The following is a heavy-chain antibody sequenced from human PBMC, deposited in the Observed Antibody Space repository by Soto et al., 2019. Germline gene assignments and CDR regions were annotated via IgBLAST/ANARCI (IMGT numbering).Heavy chain of an antibody. Sequence: SETLSLTCTVSGGSISSYYWSCIRQPPGKGLGWIGYIYYSGSTNYNPSLKSRVTISVDTSKNQFSLKLSSVTAADTAVYYCARILAYPDHWFDPWGQRTLVTVSS. CDR2: IYYSGST. D-gene: IGHD3-3*02. J-gene: IGHJ5*02. CDR3: ARILAYPDHWFDP. V-gene: IGHV4-59*01. CDR1: GGSISSYY.